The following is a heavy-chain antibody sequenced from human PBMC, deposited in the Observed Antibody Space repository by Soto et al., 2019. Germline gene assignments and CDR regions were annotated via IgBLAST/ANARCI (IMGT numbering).Heavy chain of an antibody. CDR2: IRNEPKSYIT. D-gene: IGHD3-9*01. Sequence: EVQLVESGGDLVQPGGSLRLSCVASGFTLSDHYMDWVRQAPGKGLEWVGRIRNEPKSYITDYAESVKGRFTISRDDSKNSLCRQMNSLTTADTAIYYCADLTWTGSYFPWGQGTLVTVSS. CDR3: ADLTWTGSYFP. J-gene: IGHJ5*02. CDR1: GFTLSDHY. V-gene: IGHV3-72*01.